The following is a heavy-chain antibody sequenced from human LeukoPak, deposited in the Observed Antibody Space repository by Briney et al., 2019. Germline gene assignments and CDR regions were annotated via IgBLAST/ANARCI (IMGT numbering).Heavy chain of an antibody. CDR1: GYTFTSYY. D-gene: IGHD1-26*01. CDR3: ARLPDGGSYYSGADY. J-gene: IGHJ4*02. Sequence: GASVKVSFKASGYTFTSYYMYWVRQAPGQGLEWMGGIIPIFGTANYAQKFQGRVTITADESTSTAYMELSSLRSEDTAVYYCARLPDGGSYYSGADYWGQGTLVTVSS. V-gene: IGHV1-69*13. CDR2: IIPIFGTA.